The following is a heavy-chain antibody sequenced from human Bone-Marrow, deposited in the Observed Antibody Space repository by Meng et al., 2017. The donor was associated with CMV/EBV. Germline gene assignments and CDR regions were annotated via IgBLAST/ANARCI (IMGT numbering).Heavy chain of an antibody. CDR3: ARDGWGGAGTLDY. CDR2: MYYSGRT. CDR1: GVSISSGSYH. J-gene: IGHJ4*02. Sequence: GVSISSGSYHWGGIRQPQGKGLEWIGIMYYSGRTYYNPSLKSRVTISIDTSKNQFSLKLNSGTAADTAVYYCARDGWGGAGTLDYWGQGTLVTVSS. D-gene: IGHD1-26*01. V-gene: IGHV4-39*07.